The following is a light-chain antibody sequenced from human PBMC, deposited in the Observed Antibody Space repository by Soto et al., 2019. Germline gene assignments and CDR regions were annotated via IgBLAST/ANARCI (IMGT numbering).Light chain of an antibody. CDR1: TGAVTGGHY. J-gene: IGLJ1*01. CDR2: DTS. Sequence: QTVVTQEPSLTVSPGGTVTLTCGSSTGAVTGGHYTYWFQQKPGQAPRTLIYDTSNKHSWTPARFSVSLLGGKAALTLSGAQPEDEAEYYCLLSYSGASYVFGTGTKLTVL. CDR3: LLSYSGASYV. V-gene: IGLV7-46*01.